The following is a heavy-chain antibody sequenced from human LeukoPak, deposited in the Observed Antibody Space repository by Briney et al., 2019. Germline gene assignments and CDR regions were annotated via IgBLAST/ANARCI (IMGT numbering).Heavy chain of an antibody. CDR1: GYTFTSYG. CDR2: ISAYNGNT. D-gene: IGHD3-9*01. CDR3: ARAIRYFDWLPDDYYYYGMDV. Sequence: ASVKVSCKASGYTFTSYGISWVRQAPGQGVEWMGWISAYNGNTNYAQKLQGRVTMTTDTSTSTAYMELRSLRSDDTAVYYCARAIRYFDWLPDDYYYYGMDVWGQGTTVTVSS. J-gene: IGHJ6*02. V-gene: IGHV1-18*01.